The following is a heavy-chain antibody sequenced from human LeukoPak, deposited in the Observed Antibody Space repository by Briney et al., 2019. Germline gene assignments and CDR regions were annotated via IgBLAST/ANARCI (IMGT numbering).Heavy chain of an antibody. V-gene: IGHV1-2*02. CDR1: GYIFTSYA. CDR3: ARGKVGATTRGVWAFDI. CDR2: INPNSGGT. Sequence: ASVKVSCKASGYIFTSYAMNWVRQAPGQGLEWMGWINPNSGGTNYAQKFQGRVTMTRDTSISTAYMELRSLRSDDTAVYYCARGKVGATTRGVWAFDIWGQGTMVTVSS. J-gene: IGHJ3*02. D-gene: IGHD1-26*01.